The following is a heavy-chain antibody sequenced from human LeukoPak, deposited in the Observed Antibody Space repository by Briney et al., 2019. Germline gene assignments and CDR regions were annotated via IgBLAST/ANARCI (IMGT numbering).Heavy chain of an antibody. CDR3: AKDLRESYYDILTGYYGDGMDV. D-gene: IGHD3-9*01. CDR1: GSGFTFSNFA. J-gene: IGHJ6*02. V-gene: IGHV3-23*01. CDR2: ISGSGSNT. Sequence: GGSLRLSCAASGSGFTFSNFALRWVRQAPGKGLEWVSAISGSGSNTYSADSVKGRFTISRDNSKNTLYLQMNSLRAEDTAVYYCAKDLRESYYDILTGYYGDGMDVWGQGTTVTVSS.